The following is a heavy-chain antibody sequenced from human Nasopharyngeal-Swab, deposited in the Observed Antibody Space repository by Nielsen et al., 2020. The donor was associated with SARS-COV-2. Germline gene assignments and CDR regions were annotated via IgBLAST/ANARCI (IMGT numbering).Heavy chain of an antibody. V-gene: IGHV3-49*02. Sequence: WIRQPPGKGLEWVGFIRSKAYGGTTEYAASVKGRFTISRDDSKSIAYLQMNSLKTEDTAVYYCTRGGDCSGGSGKKGRKRGGDYWGQGALGTVSS. J-gene: IGHJ4*02. D-gene: IGHD2-15*01. CDR2: IRSKAYGGTT. CDR3: TRGGDCSGGSGKKGRKRGGDY.